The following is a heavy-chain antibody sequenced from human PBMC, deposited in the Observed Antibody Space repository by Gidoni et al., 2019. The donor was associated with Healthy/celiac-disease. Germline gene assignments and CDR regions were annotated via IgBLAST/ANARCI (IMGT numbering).Heavy chain of an antibody. CDR3: ARRSSGWPTGYYGMDV. D-gene: IGHD6-19*01. J-gene: IGHJ6*02. Sequence: QVQLVQSGAEVKKPGSSVTVSCKASGGTFSSYAISWVRQAPGQGLEWMGGIIPIFGTANYAQKCKGRVTITADKSTSTAYVELSSLRSEDTAVYYWARRSSGWPTGYYGMDVWGQGTTVTVSS. V-gene: IGHV1-69*06. CDR2: IIPIFGTA. CDR1: GGTFSSYA.